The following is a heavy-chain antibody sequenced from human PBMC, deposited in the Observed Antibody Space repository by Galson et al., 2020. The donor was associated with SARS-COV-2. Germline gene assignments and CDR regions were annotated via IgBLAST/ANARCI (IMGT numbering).Heavy chain of an antibody. J-gene: IGHJ3*02. CDR2: ISYDTITK. Sequence: GESLKISCVASGFPFSSYGMHWVRQAPGKGLGWVAFISYDTITKFYADSVKGRFTISRDNSKNTLYLQLDSLKAEDTAVYYCASPPEALDIWGQGTMVTVSS. CDR1: GFPFSSYG. V-gene: IGHV3-30*03. CDR3: ASPPEALDI. D-gene: IGHD6-6*01.